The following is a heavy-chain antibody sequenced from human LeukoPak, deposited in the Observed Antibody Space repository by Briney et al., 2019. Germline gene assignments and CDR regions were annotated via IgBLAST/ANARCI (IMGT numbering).Heavy chain of an antibody. Sequence: PSETLSLTCTVSGGSISSSSYYWGWIRRPPGKGLEWIGSIYYSGSTYYNPSLKSRVTISVDTSKNQFSLKLSSVTAADTAVYYCASHYYDSSGYLFVDYWGQGTLVTVSS. CDR1: GGSISSSSYY. CDR3: ASHYYDSSGYLFVDY. D-gene: IGHD3-22*01. CDR2: IYYSGST. V-gene: IGHV4-39*01. J-gene: IGHJ4*02.